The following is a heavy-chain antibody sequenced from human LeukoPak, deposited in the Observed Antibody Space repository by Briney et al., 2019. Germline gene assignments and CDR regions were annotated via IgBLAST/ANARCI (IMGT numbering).Heavy chain of an antibody. CDR3: AKGWRLGYCSSTSCYVVGDAFDI. D-gene: IGHD2-2*01. V-gene: IGHV3-23*01. CDR2: ISGSGGNT. J-gene: IGHJ3*02. CDR1: GFTFSSYA. Sequence: GGSLRLSCAASGFTFSSYAMSWVRQAPGKGLEWVSAISGSGGNTYYADSVKGRFTISRDNSKNTLYLQMNSLRAEDTAVYYCAKGWRLGYCSSTSCYVVGDAFDIWGLGTMVTVSS.